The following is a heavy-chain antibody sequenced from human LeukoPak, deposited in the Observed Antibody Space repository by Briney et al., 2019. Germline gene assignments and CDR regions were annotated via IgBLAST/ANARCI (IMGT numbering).Heavy chain of an antibody. V-gene: IGHV3-23*01. CDR2: ISGSGGST. CDR3: AKDSDIVVVPAATTFDY. CDR1: GFTFSSYA. D-gene: IGHD2-2*01. J-gene: IGHJ4*02. Sequence: PGGSLRLSCAASGFTFSSYAMSWVRQAPGKGLEWVSAISGSGGSTYYADSVKGRFTISRDNSKNTLYLQMNSLRAEDTAVYYCAKDSDIVVVPAATTFDYWGQGTLVTVSS.